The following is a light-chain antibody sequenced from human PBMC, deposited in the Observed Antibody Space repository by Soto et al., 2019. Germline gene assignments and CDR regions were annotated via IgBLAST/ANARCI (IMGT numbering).Light chain of an antibody. CDR3: QHYNNYWT. Sequence: DIQMTQSPPTLSASVGDRVTITCRASQTINNWLAWYQQKPGKAPKLLIFDASTLESGVPSRFRGSGSGTEFTLTISSLQPGELATYYCQHYNNYWTFGQGTKVEIK. CDR2: DAS. V-gene: IGKV1-5*01. CDR1: QTINNW. J-gene: IGKJ1*01.